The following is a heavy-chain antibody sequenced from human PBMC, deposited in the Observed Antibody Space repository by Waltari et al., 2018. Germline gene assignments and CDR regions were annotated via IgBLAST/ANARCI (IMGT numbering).Heavy chain of an antibody. CDR1: GYTFSSFD. Sequence: QVQLVQSGAEVKKPGASVKVSCKASGYTFSSFDINWVRQAPGQGLEWLGWMNPNSGNTGYAQKFQGRVTMTRNTSISTAYMELSSLRSEDTAVYYCARVDKGIVVVVAATSFDYWGQGTLVTVSS. CDR3: ARVDKGIVVVVAATSFDY. D-gene: IGHD2-15*01. CDR2: MNPNSGNT. J-gene: IGHJ4*02. V-gene: IGHV1-8*01.